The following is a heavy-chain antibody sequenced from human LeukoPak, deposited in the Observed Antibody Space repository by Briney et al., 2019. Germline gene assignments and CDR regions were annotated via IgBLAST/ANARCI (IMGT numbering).Heavy chain of an antibody. CDR2: IYYNGNT. Sequence: SETLSLTCSVSDGSINSYYWNWIRRPPGKGLEWIGYIYYNGNTNYSPSLKSRVTMSLDTSKNLFSLKVSSVTAADTAVYYCARVDYGSGSYRFDPWGQGTLVTVSS. CDR3: ARVDYGSGSYRFDP. J-gene: IGHJ5*02. V-gene: IGHV4-59*01. D-gene: IGHD3-10*01. CDR1: DGSINSYY.